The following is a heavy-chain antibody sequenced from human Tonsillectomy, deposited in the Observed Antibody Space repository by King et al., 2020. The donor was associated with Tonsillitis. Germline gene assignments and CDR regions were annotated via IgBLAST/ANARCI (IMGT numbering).Heavy chain of an antibody. CDR2: KFHSGTT. CDR3: ARAGDSSASFDY. Sequence: QLQESGPGLVKPSETLSLTCAVSGYSISSGYYWGWIRQPPGKGLEWIGNKFHSGTTYNNPSLKSRVSISIDTSKNQFSLKLSSLTAADTAVYYCARAGDSSASFDYWSQGTLVTVSS. V-gene: IGHV4-38-2*01. CDR1: GYSISSGYY. J-gene: IGHJ4*02. D-gene: IGHD3-22*01.